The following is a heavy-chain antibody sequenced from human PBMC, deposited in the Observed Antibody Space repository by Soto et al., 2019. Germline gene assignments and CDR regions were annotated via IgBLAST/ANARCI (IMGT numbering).Heavy chain of an antibody. CDR1: GGSISSSSNY. J-gene: IGHJ4*02. V-gene: IGHV4-39*07. D-gene: IGHD3-10*01. Sequence: SETLSLTCTVSGGSISSSSNYWGWIRQPPGKGLEWIGSIYYSGSTYYNPSLKSRVTISVDTSKNQFSLKLSSVTAAVTAVYYCSRDFRWLVHYFDYWGQGTLVTVSS. CDR2: IYYSGST. CDR3: SRDFRWLVHYFDY.